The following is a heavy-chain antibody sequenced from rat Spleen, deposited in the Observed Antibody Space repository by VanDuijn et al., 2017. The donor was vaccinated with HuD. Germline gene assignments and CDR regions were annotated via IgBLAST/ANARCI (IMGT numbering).Heavy chain of an antibody. CDR1: GFTFNNYD. J-gene: IGHJ2*01. CDR3: ARHADYSTYILDG. V-gene: IGHV5-7*01. Sequence: EVQLVESGGGLVQPGGSMKLSCAASGFTFNNYDMAWVRQAPKKGLEWVATISSDGIRTYYRDSVKGRFTISRDNATSTLYLQMDSLRSEDTATYYCARHADYSTYILDGWGQGVMVTVSS. CDR2: ISSDGIRT. D-gene: IGHD1-2*01.